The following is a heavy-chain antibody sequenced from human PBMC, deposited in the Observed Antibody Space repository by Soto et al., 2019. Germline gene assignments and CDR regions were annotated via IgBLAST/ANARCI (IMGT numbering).Heavy chain of an antibody. CDR2: ISAYNGNT. CDR1: GYTFTSYG. Sequence: ASVKVSCKASGYTFTSYGISWVRQAPGQGLEWMGWISAYNGNTNYAQKLQGRVTMTTDTSTSTAYMELRSLRSDDTAVYYCARVRIRDGYIQVLDYWGQGTLVTVSS. V-gene: IGHV1-18*01. J-gene: IGHJ4*02. D-gene: IGHD3-3*02. CDR3: ARVRIRDGYIQVLDY.